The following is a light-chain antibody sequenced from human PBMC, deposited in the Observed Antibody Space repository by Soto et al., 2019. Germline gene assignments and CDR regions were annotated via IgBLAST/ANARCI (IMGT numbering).Light chain of an antibody. J-gene: IGKJ1*01. CDR3: QQSYTIPWT. CDR1: QSFSNY. CDR2: SAT. V-gene: IGKV1-39*01. Sequence: DIQMTQSPSSVSASVGDRVTITCRTSQSFSNYLAWYQHRPGKAPKLLIYSATVLQSGVPSRFSGSGSGTDFTLTISRLQPEDSATYCCQQSYTIPWTCGQGTRVEIK.